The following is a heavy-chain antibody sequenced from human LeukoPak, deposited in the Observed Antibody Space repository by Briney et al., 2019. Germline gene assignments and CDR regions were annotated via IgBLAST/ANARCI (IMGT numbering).Heavy chain of an antibody. CDR2: IKQDGGEK. CDR1: AFTFNDYW. V-gene: IGHV3-7*01. D-gene: IGHD2-2*01. CDR3: ARGGAAITSAFDI. J-gene: IGHJ3*02. Sequence: PGGSLRLSCAASAFTFNDYWMTWVRQAPGKGLEWVANIKQDGGEKYYVDSVKVRFTISGDNAKNSLYLQMNSLRAEDTAVYYCARGGAAITSAFDIWGQGTMVTVSS.